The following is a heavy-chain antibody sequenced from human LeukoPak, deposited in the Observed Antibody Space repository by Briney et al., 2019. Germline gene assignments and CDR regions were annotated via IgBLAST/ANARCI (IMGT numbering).Heavy chain of an antibody. J-gene: IGHJ6*03. CDR2: ISAYNGNT. CDR1: GYTFTSYG. D-gene: IGHD5-18*01. Sequence: ASVKVSCKASGYTFTSYGISWVRQAPGQGLEWMGWISAYNGNTNYAQKFQGRVTITADKSTSTAYMELSSLRSEDTAVYYCASGERGYSYGQYYYYYMDVWGKGTTVTVSS. CDR3: ASGERGYSYGQYYYYYMDV. V-gene: IGHV1-18*01.